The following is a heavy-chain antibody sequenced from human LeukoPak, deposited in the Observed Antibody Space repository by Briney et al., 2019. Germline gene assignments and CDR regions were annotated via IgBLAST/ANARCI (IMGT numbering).Heavy chain of an antibody. J-gene: IGHJ4*02. CDR3: ARGQRLPVFDF. V-gene: IGHV4-59*01. D-gene: IGHD6-25*01. CDR2: FYHSGST. CDR1: GGFNTHYY. Sequence: SETLSLTCSVSGGFNTHYYWSWIRQPPGKGLEWIGYFYHSGSTNYNPSLKSRVTISVDTSKNHFSLKLSSVTAADTAVYYCARGQRLPVFDFWGQGTLVTVSS.